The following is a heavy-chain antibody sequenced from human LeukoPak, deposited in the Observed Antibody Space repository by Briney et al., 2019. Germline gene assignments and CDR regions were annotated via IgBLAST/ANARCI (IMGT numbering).Heavy chain of an antibody. CDR3: AIGHYRNIPG. Sequence: GGSLRLSCAASGFTVSSKYMNRVRQAPGKGLEWVSVIYTDGSTYYADSVRARSSISRDDSKNTLSLQMNSLRAEDTAVYYCAIGHYRNIPGWGQGTLVTVSS. J-gene: IGHJ4*02. CDR1: GFTVSSKY. CDR2: IYTDGST. D-gene: IGHD1/OR15-1a*01. V-gene: IGHV3-66*01.